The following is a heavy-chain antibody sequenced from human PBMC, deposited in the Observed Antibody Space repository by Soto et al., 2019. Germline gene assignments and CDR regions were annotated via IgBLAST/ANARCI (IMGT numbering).Heavy chain of an antibody. CDR3: ARDSHELYCSGGSCYSLDRNMDV. V-gene: IGHV3-48*01. Sequence: PGGSLRLSCAASGFTFSSYSMNWVRQAPGKGLEWVSYISSSSSTIYYADSVKGRFTISRDNAKNSLYLQMNSLRAEDTAVYYCARDSHELYCSGGSCYSLDRNMDVWGKGTTVTVSS. CDR2: ISSSSSTI. CDR1: GFTFSSYS. J-gene: IGHJ6*03. D-gene: IGHD2-15*01.